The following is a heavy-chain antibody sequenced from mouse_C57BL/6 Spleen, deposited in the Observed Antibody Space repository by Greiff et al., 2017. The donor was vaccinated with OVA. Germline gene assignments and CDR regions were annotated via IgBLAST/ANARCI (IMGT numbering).Heavy chain of an antibody. CDR3: AKPEDGYYFYAMDY. CDR1: GFSLTRYG. V-gene: IGHV2-3*01. J-gene: IGHJ4*01. Sequence: VMLVESGPGLVAPSQSLSITCTVSGFSLTRYGVSWVRQPPGKGLEWLGVIWGDGSTNYHSALISRLSISKDNSKSQVFLKLNSLQTDDTATYYCAKPEDGYYFYAMDYWGQGTSVTVSS. D-gene: IGHD2-3*01. CDR2: IWGDGST.